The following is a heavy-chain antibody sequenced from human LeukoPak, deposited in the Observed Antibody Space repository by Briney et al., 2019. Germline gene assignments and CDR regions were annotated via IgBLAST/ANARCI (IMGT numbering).Heavy chain of an antibody. J-gene: IGHJ6*03. D-gene: IGHD4-23*01. CDR3: ARGKGGGKGYYYYYMDV. Sequence: SETLSLTCAVYGGSFSGYYWSWIRQPPGKGLEWIGEINHSGSTNYNPSLKSRVTISVDTSKNQFSLKLSSVTAADTAVYYCARGKGGGKGYYYYYMDVWGKGTTVTISS. V-gene: IGHV4-34*01. CDR2: INHSGST. CDR1: GGSFSGYY.